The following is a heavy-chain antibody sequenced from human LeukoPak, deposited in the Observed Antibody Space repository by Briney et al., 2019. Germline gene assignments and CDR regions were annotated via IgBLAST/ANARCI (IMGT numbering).Heavy chain of an antibody. V-gene: IGHV4-59*01. Sequence: PSETLSLTCTVSGGSISSYYWSWIRQPPGKGLEWIGYIYYSGSTNYNPSLKSRVTISVGTSKNQFSLKLSSVTAADTAVYYCARTSSGYYGSGSYYWNYYYYYMDVWGKGTTVTVSS. CDR3: ARTSSGYYGSGSYYWNYYYYYMDV. D-gene: IGHD3-10*01. CDR2: IYYSGST. J-gene: IGHJ6*03. CDR1: GGSISSYY.